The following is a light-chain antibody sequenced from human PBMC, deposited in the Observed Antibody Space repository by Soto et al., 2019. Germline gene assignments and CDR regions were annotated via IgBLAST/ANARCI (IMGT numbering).Light chain of an antibody. CDR2: DAS. J-gene: IGKJ5*01. Sequence: ELALTQSPATLSLYPGERATHSCRASQSVSSYLAWYQQKPGQAPRLLIYDASNRATGIPARFSGSGSGTDVTLTISSLEPEDFAVYYCQQRSNWAITFGQGTQLEIK. CDR1: QSVSSY. V-gene: IGKV3-11*01. CDR3: QQRSNWAIT.